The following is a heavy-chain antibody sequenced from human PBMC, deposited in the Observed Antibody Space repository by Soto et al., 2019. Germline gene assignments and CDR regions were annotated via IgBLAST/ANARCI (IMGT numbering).Heavy chain of an antibody. CDR3: ARQTGPQFFEY. CDR2: ISGTGYST. CDR1: GFTFSTYD. Sequence: VQLLESGGGVVQPGGSLRLSCAASGFTFSTYDMNWVRQAPGKGPEWVSSISGTGYSTYYADSVKGRFTISRDNSKNTLYLQMSSLTAEDTAVYYCARQTGPQFFEYWGQGTLVTVSS. J-gene: IGHJ4*02. V-gene: IGHV3-23*01.